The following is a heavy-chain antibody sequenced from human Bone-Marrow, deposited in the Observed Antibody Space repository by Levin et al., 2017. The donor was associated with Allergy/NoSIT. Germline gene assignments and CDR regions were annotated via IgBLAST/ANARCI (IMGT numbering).Heavy chain of an antibody. D-gene: IGHD3-9*01. J-gene: IGHJ5*02. Sequence: GGSLRLSCAASGFTFSTYSMNWVRQAPGKGLEWVSSISSTSSYIFYADSVKGRFTISRDNAKNSVYLQMNSLRGEDTAVYYCASTRQVDPHWFDPWGQGTLVTVSS. V-gene: IGHV3-21*01. CDR3: ASTRQVDPHWFDP. CDR1: GFTFSTYS. CDR2: ISSTSSYI.